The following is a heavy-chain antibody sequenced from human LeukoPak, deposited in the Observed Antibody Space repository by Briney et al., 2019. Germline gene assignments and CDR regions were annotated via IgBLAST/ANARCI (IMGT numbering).Heavy chain of an antibody. CDR3: ARASYYYDSSGYYYVDYFDY. J-gene: IGHJ4*02. V-gene: IGHV4-59*01. Sequence: SETLSLTCTVSGGSISSYYWSWIRQPPGKGLEWIGYIYYSGSTNYNPSLKSRVTISVDTSKNPFSLKLSSVTAADTAVYYRARASYYYDSSGYYYVDYFDYWGQGTLVTVSS. D-gene: IGHD3-22*01. CDR1: GGSISSYY. CDR2: IYYSGST.